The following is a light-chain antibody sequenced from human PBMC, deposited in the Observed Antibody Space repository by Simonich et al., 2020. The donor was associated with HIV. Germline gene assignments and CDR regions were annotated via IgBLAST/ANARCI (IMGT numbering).Light chain of an antibody. V-gene: IGKV3-20*01. Sequence: EIVMTQSPATLSLSPGERATLSCRASQSVSSSYLAWYQQKPGQAPRLLIYGASSRATGIPDRFSGSGSGTDFTLTISRLEPEDFAVYYCQQYGSSPHITFGPGTKVDIK. CDR3: QQYGSSPHIT. J-gene: IGKJ3*01. CDR1: QSVSSSY. CDR2: GAS.